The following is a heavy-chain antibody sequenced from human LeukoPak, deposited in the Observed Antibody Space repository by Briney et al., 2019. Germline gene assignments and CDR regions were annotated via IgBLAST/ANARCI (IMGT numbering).Heavy chain of an antibody. D-gene: IGHD4-17*01. J-gene: IGHJ4*02. CDR2: ITGVGGST. Sequence: GGSLRLSCAASGFTFSSYAMSWVRQAPGKGLEWVSGITGVGGSTYYADSVKGRFTISRDNSKNTLFLQMNSLRAEDTAVYYCAQTTVTKINYWGQGTLVTVSS. V-gene: IGHV3-23*01. CDR3: AQTTVTKINY. CDR1: GFTFSSYA.